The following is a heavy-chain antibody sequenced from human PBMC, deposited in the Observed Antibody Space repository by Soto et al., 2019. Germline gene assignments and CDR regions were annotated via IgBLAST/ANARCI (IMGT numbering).Heavy chain of an antibody. CDR1: GFTFSSYA. CDR2: ISSNGGST. CDR3: ARAEEWELQYYFDY. V-gene: IGHV3-64*01. J-gene: IGHJ4*02. Sequence: EVQLVESGGGLVQPGGSLRLSCAASGFTFSSYAMHWVRQAPGKGLEYVSAISSNGGSTYYANSVKGRFTISRDNSKNTLYLQMGSLRAEDMAVYYCARAEEWELQYYFDYWGQGTLVTVSS. D-gene: IGHD1-26*01.